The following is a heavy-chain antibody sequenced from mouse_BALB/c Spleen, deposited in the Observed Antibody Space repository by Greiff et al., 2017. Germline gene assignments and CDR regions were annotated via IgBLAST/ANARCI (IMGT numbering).Heavy chain of an antibody. J-gene: IGHJ4*01. CDR2: ISSGSSTI. V-gene: IGHV5-17*02. CDR3: ARGYAISYAMDY. D-gene: IGHD3-1*01. CDR1: GFTFSSFG. Sequence: EVQLVESGGGLVQPGGSRKLSCAASGFTFSSFGMHWVRQAPEKGLEWVAYISSGSSTIYYADTVKGRFTISRDNPKNTLFLQMTSLRSEDTAMYYCARGYAISYAMDYWGQGTSVTVSS.